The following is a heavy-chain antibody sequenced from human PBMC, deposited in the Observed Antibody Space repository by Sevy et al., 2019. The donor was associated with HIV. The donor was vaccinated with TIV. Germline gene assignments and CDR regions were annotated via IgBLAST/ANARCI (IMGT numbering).Heavy chain of an antibody. Sequence: SETLSLTCAVYGGSFSGYYWSWIRQPPGKGLEWIGEINHSGSTNYNPSLKSRVTISVDTSKNQFSLKLSSVTAADTAVYYCARGTGGPMVRGDPTRYYYMDVWGKGTTVTVSS. V-gene: IGHV4-34*01. CDR1: GGSFSGYY. CDR3: ARGTGGPMVRGDPTRYYYMDV. J-gene: IGHJ6*03. D-gene: IGHD3-10*01. CDR2: INHSGST.